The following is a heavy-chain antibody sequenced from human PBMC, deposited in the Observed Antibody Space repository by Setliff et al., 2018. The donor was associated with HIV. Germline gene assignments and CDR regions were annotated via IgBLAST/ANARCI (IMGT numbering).Heavy chain of an antibody. D-gene: IGHD5-12*01. Sequence: ASVKVSCKASGGTFSSQTISWVRQAPGQGLEWVGGIIPIFGTANYAQKFQGRVTITADEFTSTAYMELYSLRPEDTAVYYCATNPEMATINYYYYYMGVWGKGTTVTVS. CDR2: IIPIFGTA. V-gene: IGHV1-69*13. CDR3: ATNPEMATINYYYYYMGV. J-gene: IGHJ6*03. CDR1: GGTFSSQT.